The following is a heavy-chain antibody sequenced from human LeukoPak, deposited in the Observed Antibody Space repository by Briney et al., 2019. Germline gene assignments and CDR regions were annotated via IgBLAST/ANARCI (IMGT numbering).Heavy chain of an antibody. Sequence: SETLSLTCTVSGGSISSYYWSWIRQPPGKGLEGIGYIYYSGSTNYNPSLKSRVTISVDTSKNQFSLKLSSVTAADTAVYYCARRVGSWFDPWGQGTLVTVSS. CDR1: GGSISSYY. CDR3: ARRVGSWFDP. CDR2: IYYSGST. D-gene: IGHD2-15*01. V-gene: IGHV4-59*08. J-gene: IGHJ5*02.